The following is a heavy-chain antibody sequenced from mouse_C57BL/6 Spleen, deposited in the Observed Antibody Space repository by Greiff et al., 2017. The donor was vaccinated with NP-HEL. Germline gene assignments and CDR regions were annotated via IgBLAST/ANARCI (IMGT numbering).Heavy chain of an antibody. D-gene: IGHD2-3*01. Sequence: QVQLQQPGAELVRPGSSVKLSCKASGYTFTSYWMHWVKQRPIQGLEWIGNIDPSDSETHYNQKFKDKATLTVDKSSSTAYMQLSSLTSEDSAVYDCARDDVYPGAMDYWGQGTSVTVSS. CDR1: GYTFTSYW. V-gene: IGHV1-52*01. J-gene: IGHJ4*01. CDR2: IDPSDSET. CDR3: ARDDVYPGAMDY.